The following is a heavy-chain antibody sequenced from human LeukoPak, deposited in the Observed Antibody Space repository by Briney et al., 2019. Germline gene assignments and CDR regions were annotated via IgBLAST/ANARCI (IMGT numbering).Heavy chain of an antibody. CDR3: ARDHGSSHSSGYFYNWFDP. J-gene: IGHJ5*02. Sequence: PSETLSLTCTASGGSISTHYWSWIRQPPGKGLEWIGYVYYTGSTNYNPSLKSRVTMTIDTSKNQFSVNLTSVTAADTAVYYCARDHGSSHSSGYFYNWFDPWGQGTLVTVSS. CDR1: GGSISTHY. D-gene: IGHD3-22*01. V-gene: IGHV4-59*11. CDR2: VYYTGST.